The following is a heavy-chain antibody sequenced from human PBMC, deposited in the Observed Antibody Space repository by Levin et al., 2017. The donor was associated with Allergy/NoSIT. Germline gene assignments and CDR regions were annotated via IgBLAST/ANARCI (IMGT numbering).Heavy chain of an antibody. J-gene: IGHJ4*02. CDR1: GFTFSSYG. D-gene: IGHD2-2*01. V-gene: IGHV3-30*18. CDR2: ISYDGSNK. Sequence: SCAASGFTFSSYGMHWVRQAPGKGLEWVAVISYDGSNKYYADSVKGRFTISRDNSKNTLYLQMNSLRAEDTAVYYCAKSLEDCSSTSCYAPADYWGQGTLVTVSS. CDR3: AKSLEDCSSTSCYAPADY.